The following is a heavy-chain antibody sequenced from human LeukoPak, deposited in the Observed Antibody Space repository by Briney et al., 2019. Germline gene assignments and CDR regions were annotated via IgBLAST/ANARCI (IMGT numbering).Heavy chain of an antibody. CDR1: GGSISSTGYY. D-gene: IGHD6-6*01. V-gene: IGHV4-39*07. Sequence: PSETLSLTCTVSGGSISSTGYYWGWIRQPPGKGLEWIGSIYYSGSTNYNPSLKSRVTISVDTSKNQFSLKLSSVTAADTAVYYCARGKTRTTIAPLRSRLEYYFDYWGQGTLVTVSS. CDR3: ARGKTRTTIAPLRSRLEYYFDY. J-gene: IGHJ4*02. CDR2: IYYSGST.